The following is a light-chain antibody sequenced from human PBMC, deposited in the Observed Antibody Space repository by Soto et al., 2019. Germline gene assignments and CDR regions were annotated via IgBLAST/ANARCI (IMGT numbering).Light chain of an antibody. Sequence: DIVLTQSPGTLSLSPGERATLSCRASLSVSSSYLAWYQQKPGQAPRLLLYGASSRATGIPDRFSGSGSGTDFTLTISRLEPEDFPVYYCQQYGSSLFTFGPGTKVDIK. CDR1: LSVSSSY. CDR3: QQYGSSLFT. V-gene: IGKV3-20*01. J-gene: IGKJ3*01. CDR2: GAS.